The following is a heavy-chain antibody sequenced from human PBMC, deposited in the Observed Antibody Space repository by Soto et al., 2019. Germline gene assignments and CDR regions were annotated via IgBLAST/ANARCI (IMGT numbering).Heavy chain of an antibody. CDR3: AHRVLRTVFGLVTTTAIYFDF. CDR1: GFSLTTSGVG. V-gene: IGHV2-5*02. CDR2: IYWDDDK. D-gene: IGHD3-3*01. J-gene: IGHJ4*02. Sequence: QINLNESGPTQVKPRQTLTLTCTFSGFSLTTSGVGAGWIRQSPGKAPEWLALIYWDDDKRYSPSLKSRLTNTKDTSKNQVVLTMADLDPADTATYYCAHRVLRTVFGLVTTTAIYFDFWGQGTPVAVSS.